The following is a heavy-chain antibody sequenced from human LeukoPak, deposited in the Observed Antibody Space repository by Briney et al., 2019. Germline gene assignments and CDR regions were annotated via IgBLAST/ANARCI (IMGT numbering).Heavy chain of an antibody. CDR1: GFTFSDYW. J-gene: IGHJ4*02. V-gene: IGHV3-7*01. CDR2: INQDGGGK. Sequence: GGSLRLSCAASGFTFSDYWLSWVRQAPGKGLGWVTSINQDGGGKYYVDSVNGRFTISRDNAKNSLYLQLNSLRAEDTAVYYCARDGWGGYLDSWGQGTLVTVSS. CDR3: ARDGWGGYLDS. D-gene: IGHD3-16*01.